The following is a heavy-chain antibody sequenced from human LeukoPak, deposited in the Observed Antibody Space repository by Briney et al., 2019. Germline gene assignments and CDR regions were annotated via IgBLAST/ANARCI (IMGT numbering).Heavy chain of an antibody. CDR1: GGSISSYY. CDR3: ASSPGTGWFDP. D-gene: IGHD1-14*01. CDR2: IYYSGST. V-gene: IGHV4-59*08. J-gene: IGHJ5*02. Sequence: PETLSLTCTVSGGSISSYYWSWIRQPPGKRLEWIGYIYYSGSTNYNPSLKSRVTISVDTSKNQFSLKLSSVTAADTAVYYCASSPGTGWFDPWGQGTLVTVSS.